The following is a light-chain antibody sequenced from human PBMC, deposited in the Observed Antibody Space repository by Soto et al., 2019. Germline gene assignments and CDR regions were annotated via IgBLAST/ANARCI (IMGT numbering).Light chain of an antibody. CDR3: RSYTSSSTPLYV. J-gene: IGLJ1*01. V-gene: IGLV2-14*01. CDR1: SSDVGGYNY. Sequence: QSALTQSASVSGSPGQSITISCTGTSSDVGGYNYVSWYQQHPGKAPKLMIYDVSNRPSGVSNRFSGSKSGNTASLTISGLQAEDEADYYCRSYTSSSTPLYVFGTGTKVTVL. CDR2: DVS.